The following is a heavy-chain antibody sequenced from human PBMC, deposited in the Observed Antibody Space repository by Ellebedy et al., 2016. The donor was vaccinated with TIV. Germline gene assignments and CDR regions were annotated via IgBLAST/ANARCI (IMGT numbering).Heavy chain of an antibody. V-gene: IGHV3-66*01. CDR2: INSGGTT. D-gene: IGHD2-15*01. J-gene: IGHJ4*02. CDR3: ARAGCDYGNCYHVDH. Sequence: GESLKISCAASGFTVRSNVMMWVRQPPGKRLEWVSMINSGGTTYYADSVKARYIISRDRSRNTVNLQMDNLGADDTAVYFCARAGCDYGNCYHVDHWGQGTLVTVSS. CDR1: GFTVRSNV.